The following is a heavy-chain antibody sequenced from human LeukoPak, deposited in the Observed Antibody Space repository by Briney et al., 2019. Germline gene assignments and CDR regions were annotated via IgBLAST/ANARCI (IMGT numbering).Heavy chain of an antibody. V-gene: IGHV3-30*04. CDR3: AKDLEVLRFLEWSEDAFDI. CDR2: ISYDGSNK. D-gene: IGHD3-3*01. J-gene: IGHJ3*02. CDR1: GFTFSNYA. Sequence: GGSLRLSCAASGFTFSNYAMNWVRQAPGKGLEWVAVISYDGSNKYYADSVKGRFTISRDNSKNTLYLQMNSLRAEDTAVYYCAKDLEVLRFLEWSEDAFDIWGQGTMVTVSS.